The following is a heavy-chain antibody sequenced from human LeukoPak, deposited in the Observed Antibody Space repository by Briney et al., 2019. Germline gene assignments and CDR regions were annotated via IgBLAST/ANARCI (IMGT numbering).Heavy chain of an antibody. D-gene: IGHD4-17*01. CDR2: ISGSGGST. J-gene: IGHJ4*02. CDR3: AKDPVRTTVTGNYFDY. CDR1: GFTFSSYG. V-gene: IGHV3-23*01. Sequence: GGSLRLSCAASGFTFSSYGMSWVRQAPGKGLEWVSAISGSGGSTYYADSVKGRFTISRDNSKNTLYLQMNSLRAEDTAVYYCAKDPVRTTVTGNYFDYWGQGTLVTVSS.